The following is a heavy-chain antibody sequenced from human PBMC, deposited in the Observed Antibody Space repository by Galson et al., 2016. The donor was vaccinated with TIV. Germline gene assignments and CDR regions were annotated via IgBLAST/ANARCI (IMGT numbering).Heavy chain of an antibody. CDR2: VYSGGST. CDR1: GFSVTSHY. CDR3: ARHLSSADYYGMDG. V-gene: IGHV3-53*01. D-gene: IGHD3-22*01. J-gene: IGHJ6*02. Sequence: SLRLSCAASGFSVTSHYMSWVRQAPGKGLEWVSFVYSGGSTKYADSVKGRFTISRDSPKNTVFLQMNSLRAEDTAVYFCARHLSSADYYGMDGWGQGTTVTVSS.